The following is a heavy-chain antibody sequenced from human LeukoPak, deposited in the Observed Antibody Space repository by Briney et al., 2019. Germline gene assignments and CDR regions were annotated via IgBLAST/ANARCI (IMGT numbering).Heavy chain of an antibody. CDR1: GGSISSSSYY. V-gene: IGHV4-39*07. D-gene: IGHD2/OR15-2a*01. CDR2: IYYSGST. Sequence: SETLSLTCTVSGGSISSSSYYWGWIRQPPGKGLEWIGSIYYSGSTYYNPSLKSRVTISVDTSKNQFSLKLSSVTAADTAVYYCARDLNYFAGDYFDYWGQGTLVTVSS. CDR3: ARDLNYFAGDYFDY. J-gene: IGHJ4*02.